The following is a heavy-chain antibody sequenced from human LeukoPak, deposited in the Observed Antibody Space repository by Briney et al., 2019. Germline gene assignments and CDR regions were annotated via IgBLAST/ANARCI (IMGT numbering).Heavy chain of an antibody. Sequence: SVKVSCKASGGSFSNYGMNWVRQAPGQGLEWMGGIIPMFGRTIYAQKFQGRVTISADESTSTAYMELSSLRSEDTAVYYCASSVPTATYYYYSLHVWGKGPTVTISS. J-gene: IGHJ6*03. CDR2: IIPMFGRT. D-gene: IGHD4-17*01. CDR3: ASSVPTATYYYYSLHV. CDR1: GGSFSNYG. V-gene: IGHV1-69*13.